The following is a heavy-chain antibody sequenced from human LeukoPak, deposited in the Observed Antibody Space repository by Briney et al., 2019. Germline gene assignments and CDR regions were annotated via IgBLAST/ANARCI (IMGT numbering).Heavy chain of an antibody. V-gene: IGHV4-34*01. D-gene: IGHD5-24*01. CDR1: GGSFSGYY. J-gene: IGHJ4*02. CDR3: AALSDGWDFDY. CDR2: INHSGST. Sequence: SETLSLTCAVYGGSFSGYYWSWIRQPPGKGVEWIGEINHSGSTNYNPSLKSRVTISVDTSKNQFSLKLSSVTAADTAVYYCAALSDGWDFDYWGQGTLVTVSS.